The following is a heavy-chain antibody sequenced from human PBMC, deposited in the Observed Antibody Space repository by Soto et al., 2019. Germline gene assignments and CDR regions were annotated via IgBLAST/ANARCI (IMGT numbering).Heavy chain of an antibody. CDR3: ARTYDGSGPNSGGYAFDI. V-gene: IGHV4-59*01. J-gene: IGHJ3*02. D-gene: IGHD3-22*01. CDR1: GGSISSYY. Sequence: SETLSLTCTVSGGSISSYYWSWIRQPPGKGLEWIGYIYYSGNTNYNPSLKSRVTISVDTSKNQFSLKLSSVTAADTAVYYCARTYDGSGPNSGGYAFDIWGQGTMVT. CDR2: IYYSGNT.